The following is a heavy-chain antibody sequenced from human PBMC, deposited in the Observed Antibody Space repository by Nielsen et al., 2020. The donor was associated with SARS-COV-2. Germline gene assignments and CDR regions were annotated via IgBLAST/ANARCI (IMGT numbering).Heavy chain of an antibody. Sequence: SETLSLTCAVYGGSFSGYYWSWIRQPPGKGLEWIGEINHSGSTYYNPSLKSRVTISVDTSKNQFSLKLSSVTAADTAVYYCARDLSGNYSYFDYWGQGTLVTVSS. J-gene: IGHJ4*02. V-gene: IGHV4-34*01. CDR1: GGSFSGYY. D-gene: IGHD1-26*01. CDR2: INHSGST. CDR3: ARDLSGNYSYFDY.